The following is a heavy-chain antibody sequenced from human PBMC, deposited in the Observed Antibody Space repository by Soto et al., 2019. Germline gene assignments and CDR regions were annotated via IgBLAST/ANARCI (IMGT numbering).Heavy chain of an antibody. CDR3: AREWCSGGSCYSVIDY. D-gene: IGHD2-15*01. V-gene: IGHV3-33*01. CDR2: IWYDGSNK. Sequence: QVQLVESGGGVVQPGRSLRLSCAASGFTFSSYGMHWVRQAPGKGLEWVAVIWYDGSNKYYADSVKGRFTISRDNFKNTLYLQMNSLRAEDTAVYYCAREWCSGGSCYSVIDYWGQGTLVTVSS. J-gene: IGHJ4*02. CDR1: GFTFSSYG.